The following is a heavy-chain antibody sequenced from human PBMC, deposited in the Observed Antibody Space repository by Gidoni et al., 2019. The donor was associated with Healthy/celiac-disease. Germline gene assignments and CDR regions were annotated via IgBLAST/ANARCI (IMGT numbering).Heavy chain of an antibody. CDR2: IHTSGST. J-gene: IGHJ2*01. CDR1: GGSISRGSYY. CDR3: ARDVGGNSPWYFDL. V-gene: IGHV4-61*02. D-gene: IGHD2-21*02. Sequence: QVQLQESGPGLVKPSQTLSLTCTFSGGSISRGSYYWSWIRQPAGKGLEWIGRIHTSGSTNYNPSLKSRVTMSVDTSKNQFSLKLSSVTAADTAVYYCARDVGGNSPWYFDLWGRGTLVPVSS.